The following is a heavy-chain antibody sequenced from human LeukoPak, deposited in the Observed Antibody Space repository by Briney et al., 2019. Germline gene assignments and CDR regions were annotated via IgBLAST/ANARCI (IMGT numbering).Heavy chain of an antibody. D-gene: IGHD3-10*01. V-gene: IGHV3-72*01. Sequence: GGSLRLSCTPSGFSFSNNYMNWARQAPGKGREWVGLIKHKDHGFATEYAASVKGRFTISRDDSRDSLYLQMNSLKAEDTAIYYCTREFYYKFDIWGQGTLVTVSS. CDR3: TREFYYKFDI. J-gene: IGHJ5*02. CDR1: GFSFSNNY. CDR2: IKHKDHGFAT.